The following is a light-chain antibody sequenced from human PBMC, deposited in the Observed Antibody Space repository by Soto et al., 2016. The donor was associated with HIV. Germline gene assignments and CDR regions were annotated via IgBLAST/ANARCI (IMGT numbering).Light chain of an antibody. Sequence: SYELTQPPSVSVAPGKTAKITCGGNNIGGNFIHWYQQKPGQAPVLVVYDDSDRPSGIPERFSGSNSGNSATLTISRVEAGDEADYFCQVWDSSTNHVVFGGGTKLTVL. CDR1: NIGGNF. CDR2: DDS. J-gene: IGLJ2*01. V-gene: IGLV3-21*03. CDR3: QVWDSSTNHVV.